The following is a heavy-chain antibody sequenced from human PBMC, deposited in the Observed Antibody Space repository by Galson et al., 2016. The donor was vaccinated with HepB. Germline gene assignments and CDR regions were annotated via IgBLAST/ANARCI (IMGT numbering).Heavy chain of an antibody. CDR1: GGSFSGHY. V-gene: IGHV4-34*01. CDR3: AISSSLFYGVDV. Sequence: SETLSLTCTFYGGSFSGHYWNWIRQPPGKGLEWIGKITHSESTDYNPSLKSRVTISLDTSKKQCTLKLSSVTAADTAVYYCAISSSLFYGVDVWGQGTTVTVS. D-gene: IGHD2-2*01. J-gene: IGHJ6*02. CDR2: ITHSEST.